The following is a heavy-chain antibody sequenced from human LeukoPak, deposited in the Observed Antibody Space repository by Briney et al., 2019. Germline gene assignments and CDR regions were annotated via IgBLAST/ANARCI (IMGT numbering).Heavy chain of an antibody. J-gene: IGHJ4*02. Sequence: SETLSLTCTVSGGSISSYYWSWIRQPPGKGLEWIGYIYYSGSTNYNPSLKSRVTISVDTSKNQFSLKLSSVTAADTAVYYCARGTYDFWSGYPISYFDYWGQGTLVTVSS. V-gene: IGHV4-59*01. CDR2: IYYSGST. D-gene: IGHD3-3*01. CDR1: GGSISSYY. CDR3: ARGTYDFWSGYPISYFDY.